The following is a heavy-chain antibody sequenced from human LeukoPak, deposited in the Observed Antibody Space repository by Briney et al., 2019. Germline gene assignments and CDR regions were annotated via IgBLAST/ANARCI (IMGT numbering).Heavy chain of an antibody. D-gene: IGHD4-17*01. V-gene: IGHV3-73*01. CDR2: ITSKADSYAT. J-gene: IGHJ4*01. Sequence: GGSLRLSCAASGFTFSDSPMHWVRQASGKGLEWVGRITSKADSYATAYAESVKGRFTISRDDSKNTAYLQINSLQTEDTAVYYYTRLPTLKTFDYWGHGVLVTVSS. CDR3: TRLPTLKTFDY. CDR1: GFTFSDSP.